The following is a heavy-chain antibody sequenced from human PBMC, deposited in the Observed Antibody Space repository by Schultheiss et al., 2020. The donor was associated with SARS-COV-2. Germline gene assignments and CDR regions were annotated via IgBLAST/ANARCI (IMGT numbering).Heavy chain of an antibody. J-gene: IGHJ5*02. CDR1: GGSISSYY. CDR2: IYYSGST. CDR3: ARLRFGWFDP. V-gene: IGHV4-59*08. Sequence: SETLSLTCTVSGGSISSYYWSWTRQPPGKGLEWIGYIYYSGSTNYNPSLKSRVTISVDTSKNQFSLKLSSVTAADTAVYYCARLRFGWFDPWGQGTLVTVSS. D-gene: IGHD3-10*01.